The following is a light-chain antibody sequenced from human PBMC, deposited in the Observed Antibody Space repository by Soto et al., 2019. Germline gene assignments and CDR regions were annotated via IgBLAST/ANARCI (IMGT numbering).Light chain of an antibody. Sequence: DIQMTQSPSSLSTSVGDSVAITCQASQDIRNNLNWYQQKQGKAPKPLIYDASNLETGVPSRFSGSGSGTDFTLTISSIQPEDVATYFCQQFDQLPRTFGQGTKLEIK. CDR3: QQFDQLPRT. CDR2: DAS. CDR1: QDIRNN. V-gene: IGKV1-33*01. J-gene: IGKJ2*01.